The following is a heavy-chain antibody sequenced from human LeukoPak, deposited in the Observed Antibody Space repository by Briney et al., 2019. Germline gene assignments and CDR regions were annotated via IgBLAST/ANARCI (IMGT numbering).Heavy chain of an antibody. J-gene: IGHJ4*02. Sequence: GGSLRLSCAASGFTFSSYGMHWVRQAPGKGLEWVAVISYDGSNKYYADSVKGRFTISRDNSKNTLYLQMNSLRAEDTAVYYCARTARIVGATYFDYWGQGTLVTVSS. CDR2: ISYDGSNK. V-gene: IGHV3-30*19. CDR1: GFTFSSYG. CDR3: ARTARIVGATYFDY. D-gene: IGHD1-26*01.